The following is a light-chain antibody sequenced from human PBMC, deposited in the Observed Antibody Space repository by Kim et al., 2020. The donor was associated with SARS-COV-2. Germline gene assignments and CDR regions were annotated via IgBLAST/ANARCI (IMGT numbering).Light chain of an antibody. CDR2: AAS. V-gene: IGKV3-20*01. Sequence: WSPGERATLSCRASQSVSTNSLAWYQQKPGQAPRLLIYAASRRATGIPDRFSGGGSGKDFTLTMSRLEPEDFALYYCQQYSGSATFGQGTKVDIK. CDR1: QSVSTNS. CDR3: QQYSGSAT. J-gene: IGKJ1*01.